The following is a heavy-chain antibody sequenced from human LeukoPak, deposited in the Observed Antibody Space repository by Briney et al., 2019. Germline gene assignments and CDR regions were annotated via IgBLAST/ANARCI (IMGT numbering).Heavy chain of an antibody. V-gene: IGHV4-34*01. CDR1: GGSFSGYY. CDR3: ARSPMIVVVISEYFQH. Sequence: SETLSLTCAVYGGSFSGYYWSWIRQPPGKGLEWIGSIYYSGSTYYNPSLKSRVTISVDTSKNQFSLKLSSVTAADTAVYYCARSPMIVVVISEYFQHWGQGTLVTVSS. D-gene: IGHD3-22*01. CDR2: IYYSGST. J-gene: IGHJ1*01.